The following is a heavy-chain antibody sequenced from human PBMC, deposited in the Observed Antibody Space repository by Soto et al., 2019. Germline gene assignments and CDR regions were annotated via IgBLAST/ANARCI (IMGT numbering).Heavy chain of an antibody. CDR2: ISNSDDTT. D-gene: IGHD5-18*01. CDR1: GFAFSRHA. J-gene: IGHJ4*02. V-gene: IGHV3-23*01. Sequence: EVQLFESGGGLVQPGGSLRLSCATSGFAFSRHAMSWVRQTPGRGLEWLSSISNSDDTTYYAASVKGRFTISSDMSKSTLFLQMSSLRAEDTAVYYCAKGYADSDSWGQGTQVTVSS. CDR3: AKGYADSDS.